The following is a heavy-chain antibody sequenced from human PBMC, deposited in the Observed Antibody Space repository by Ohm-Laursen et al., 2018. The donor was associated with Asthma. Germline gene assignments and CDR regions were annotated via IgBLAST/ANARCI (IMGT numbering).Heavy chain of an antibody. D-gene: IGHD6-19*01. V-gene: IGHV1-69*13. Sequence: SVKVSCKASGYTFSSYAISWVRQAPGQGLEWMGGIIPIFGTANYAQKFQGRVTITADESTSTAYMELSSLRSEDTAVYYCARDRSGAVADAFDIWGQGTMVTVSS. CDR1: GYTFSSYA. J-gene: IGHJ3*02. CDR3: ARDRSGAVADAFDI. CDR2: IIPIFGTA.